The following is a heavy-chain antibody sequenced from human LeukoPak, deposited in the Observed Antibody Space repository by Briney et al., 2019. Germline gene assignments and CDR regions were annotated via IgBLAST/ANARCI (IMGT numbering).Heavy chain of an antibody. V-gene: IGHV5-10-1*01. Sequence: GESLKISCKGSGYSFTSYWISWVRQMPGKGLEWMGRIDPSDSYTNYSPSFQDHVTISADKSISTAYLQWSSLKASDTAMYYCASPIHGTTGTTDYWGQGTLVTVSS. CDR3: ASPIHGTTGTTDY. D-gene: IGHD1-1*01. J-gene: IGHJ4*02. CDR1: GYSFTSYW. CDR2: IDPSDSYT.